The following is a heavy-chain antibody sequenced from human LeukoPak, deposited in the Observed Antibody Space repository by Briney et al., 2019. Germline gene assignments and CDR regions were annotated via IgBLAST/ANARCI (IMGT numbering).Heavy chain of an antibody. CDR2: IGISSNKI. J-gene: IGHJ5*02. CDR3: ARDPGYGDHPSWFDP. D-gene: IGHD5-12*01. V-gene: IGHV3-21*01. CDR1: GFTLRSYT. Sequence: PGGSLRLSCAASGFTLRSYTMNWVRQAPGKGLEWVSCIGISSNKIYYADSVKGRFIISRDNAKNSVYLQMNSLRAEDTAVYYCARDPGYGDHPSWFDPWGQGTQVTVSS.